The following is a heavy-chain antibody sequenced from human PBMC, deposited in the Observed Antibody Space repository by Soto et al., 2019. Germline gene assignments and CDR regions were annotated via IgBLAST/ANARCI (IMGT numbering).Heavy chain of an antibody. CDR2: ISHHGYVQ. J-gene: IGHJ4*02. D-gene: IGHD2-2*01. CDR3: VKASVPFHGPDSFDY. CDR1: GFTFSTYG. Sequence: QVQLVESGGDVVQPGRSLRLSCAASGFTFSTYGMHWVRQAPGKGLEWVAVISHHGYVQYYADSVKGRFTISRDNSQNTLHLQMSRLRTEDTAIYYCVKASVPFHGPDSFDYWGQGTLVTVSS. V-gene: IGHV3-30*18.